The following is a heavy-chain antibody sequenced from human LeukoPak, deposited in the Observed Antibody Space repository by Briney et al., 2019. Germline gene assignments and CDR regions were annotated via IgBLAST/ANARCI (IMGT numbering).Heavy chain of an antibody. Sequence: GGSLRLSCAASGFTVSSNYMSWVRQAPGKGLEWVSIIYSGGSTNYADSVKGRFTISRDNSKNSLYLQMNSLRAEDTAVYYCARAPTITGTTSYWGQGTLVTVSS. J-gene: IGHJ4*02. CDR3: ARAPTITGTTSY. V-gene: IGHV3-66*01. CDR1: GFTVSSNY. CDR2: IYSGGST. D-gene: IGHD1-20*01.